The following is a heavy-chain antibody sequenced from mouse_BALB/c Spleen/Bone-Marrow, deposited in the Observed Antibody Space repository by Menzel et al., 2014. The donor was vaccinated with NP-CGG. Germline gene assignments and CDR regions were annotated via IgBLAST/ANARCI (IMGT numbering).Heavy chain of an antibody. CDR2: IRNKANGYTT. Sequence: EVKLMESGGGLVQPGGSLRLSCATSGFTFTDYYVSWVRQPPGKALEWLGFIRNKANGYTTEYSASVKGRFTISRDNSQSILYLQMNTLRAEDSATYYCARALIVFDYWGQGTTLTVSS. CDR1: GFTFTDYY. V-gene: IGHV7-3*02. J-gene: IGHJ2*01. CDR3: ARALIVFDY.